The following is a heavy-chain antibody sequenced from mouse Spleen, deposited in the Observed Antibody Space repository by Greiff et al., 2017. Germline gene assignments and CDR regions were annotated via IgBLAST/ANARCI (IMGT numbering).Heavy chain of an antibody. J-gene: IGHJ4*01. Sequence: VQLQQSGAELARPGASVKLSCKASGYTFTSYGISWVKQRTGQGLEWIGEIYPRSGNTYYNEKFKGKATLTADKSSSTAYMELRSLTSEDSAVYFCARCVFGYDGCAMDYWGQGTSVTVSS. CDR1: GYTFTSYG. D-gene: IGHD2-3*01. CDR3: ARCVFGYDGCAMDY. CDR2: IYPRSGNT. V-gene: IGHV1-81*01.